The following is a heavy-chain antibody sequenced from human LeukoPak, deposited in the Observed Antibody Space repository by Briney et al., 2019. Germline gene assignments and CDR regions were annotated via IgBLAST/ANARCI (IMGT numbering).Heavy chain of an antibody. CDR1: GFTFSSYG. CDR2: IRYDGSNK. Sequence: PGGSLRLSCAASGFTFSSYGMHWVRQAPGKGLEWVAFIRYDGSNKYYADSVKGRFTISRDNSKNTLYLQMNSLRAEDTAVYYCAKGPLSGSSGYYYADYWGQGTLVTVSS. D-gene: IGHD3-22*01. CDR3: AKGPLSGSSGYYYADY. V-gene: IGHV3-30*02. J-gene: IGHJ4*02.